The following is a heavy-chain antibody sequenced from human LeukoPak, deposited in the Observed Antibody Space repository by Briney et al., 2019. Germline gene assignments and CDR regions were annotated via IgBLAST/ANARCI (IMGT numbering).Heavy chain of an antibody. D-gene: IGHD3-3*01. CDR1: GYTFTSYD. Sequence: VASVKVSCKASGYTFTSYDINWVRQATGQGLEWMGWMNPNSGNTGYAQKFQGRVTMTRNTSISTAYMELSSLRSEDTAVYYCALWSTSYYDFWSGYLYPYYYYGMDVWGQGTTVTVSS. V-gene: IGHV1-8*01. J-gene: IGHJ6*02. CDR2: MNPNSGNT. CDR3: ALWSTSYYDFWSGYLYPYYYYGMDV.